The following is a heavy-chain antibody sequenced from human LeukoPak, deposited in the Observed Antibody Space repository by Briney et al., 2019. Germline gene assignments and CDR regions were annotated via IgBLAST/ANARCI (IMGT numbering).Heavy chain of an antibody. CDR3: ARSPLRAVPTPPPFFDY. Sequence: PGRSLRLSCAASGFTFSSYGMHWVRQAPGKGLEWVAVIWYDGSNKYYADSVKGRFTISRDNSKNTLYLQMNSLRAEDTAVYYCARSPLRAVPTPPPFFDYWGQGTLVTVSS. J-gene: IGHJ4*02. CDR2: IWYDGSNK. V-gene: IGHV3-33*01. CDR1: GFTFSSYG. D-gene: IGHD4-17*01.